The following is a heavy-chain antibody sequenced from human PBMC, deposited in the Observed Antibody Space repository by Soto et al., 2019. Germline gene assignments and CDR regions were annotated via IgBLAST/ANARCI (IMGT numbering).Heavy chain of an antibody. J-gene: IGHJ5*02. CDR3: AKSLALSGSCPNWFDP. D-gene: IGHD3-10*01. Sequence: GGSLRLSCAASGFTFSSYAMSWVRQAPGKGLEWVSAISGSGGSTYYADSVKGRFTISRDNSKNTLYLQMNSLRAEDTAVYYCAKSLALSGSCPNWFDPWGQGTLVTVSS. CDR2: ISGSGGST. V-gene: IGHV3-23*01. CDR1: GFTFSSYA.